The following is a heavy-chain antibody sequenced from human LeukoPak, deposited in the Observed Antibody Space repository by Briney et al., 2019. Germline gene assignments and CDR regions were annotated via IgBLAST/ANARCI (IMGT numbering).Heavy chain of an antibody. CDR1: GFTFSSYA. D-gene: IGHD3-22*01. V-gene: IGHV3-23*01. CDR2: ISGSGGST. J-gene: IGHJ5*02. CDR3: AKDTYYYEKSA. Sequence: GGSPRLSCAASGFTFSSYAMSWVRQAPGKGLEWVSAISGSGGSTYYADSVKGRFTISRDNSKNTLYLQMNSLRAEDTAVYYCAKDTYYYEKSAWGQGTLVTVSS.